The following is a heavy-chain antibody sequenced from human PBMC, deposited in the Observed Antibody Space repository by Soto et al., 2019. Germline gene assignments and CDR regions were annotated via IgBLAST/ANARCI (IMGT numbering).Heavy chain of an antibody. CDR1: GFTFSSYG. CDR3: AKIPFRYDFWSGRDY. J-gene: IGHJ4*02. V-gene: IGHV3-30*18. Sequence: QVQLVESGGGVVQPGRSLRLSCAGTGFTFSSYGMHWVRQAPGKGLEWVAVILHDGSKQFFADSVKGRFNISRDNFKNTVFLQMNSLRLEDTAVYYCAKIPFRYDFWSGRDYWGPGTLVTVSS. CDR2: ILHDGSKQ. D-gene: IGHD3-3*01.